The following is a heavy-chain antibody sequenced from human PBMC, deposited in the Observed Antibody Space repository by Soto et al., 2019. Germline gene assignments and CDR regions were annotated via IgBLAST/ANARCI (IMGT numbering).Heavy chain of an antibody. CDR1: GYTFTNYG. V-gene: IGHV1-18*01. Sequence: VKVSCKASGYTFTNYGINWVRQAPGQGLEWMGWITPYNGNTEYAQKLQGRVTMTTDTSTSTASMELRSLRSDDTAVYYCARGRGYYYYSMDVWGKGTTVTVSS. J-gene: IGHJ6*03. CDR2: ITPYNGNT. CDR3: ARGRGYYYYSMDV.